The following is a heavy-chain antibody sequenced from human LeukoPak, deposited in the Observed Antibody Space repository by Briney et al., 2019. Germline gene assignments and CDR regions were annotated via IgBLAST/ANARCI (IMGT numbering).Heavy chain of an antibody. J-gene: IGHJ6*03. CDR2: IFPSGSI. Sequence: RPSETLSLTRTVSGASISSYYWSWFRRPPGKGLEWIAYIFPSGSINFNPSLKSRVSISVDGSKNNFSLDLSSVTAADTAVYYCARRRDETATAAGYYHMDVWGKGTTVTVSS. D-gene: IGHD3-22*01. V-gene: IGHV4-4*09. CDR3: ARRRDETATAAGYYHMDV. CDR1: GASISSYY.